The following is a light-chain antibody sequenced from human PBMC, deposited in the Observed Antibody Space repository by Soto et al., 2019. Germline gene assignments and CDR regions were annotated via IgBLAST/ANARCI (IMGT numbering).Light chain of an antibody. J-gene: IGKJ1*01. CDR2: KAS. CDR3: QPYNSDSRT. CDR1: QSISTY. V-gene: IGKV1-5*03. Sequence: STLSASVGDRVTITCRASQSISTYLAWYRHKPGEAPKLLIYKASTLERGVPSRFSGSGSGTDFTLTISSLQPDDFATYYCQPYNSDSRTFGQGTKVDIK.